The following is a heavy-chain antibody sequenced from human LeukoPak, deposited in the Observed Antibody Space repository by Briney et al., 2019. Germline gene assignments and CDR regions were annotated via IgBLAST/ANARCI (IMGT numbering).Heavy chain of an antibody. Sequence: GGSLRLSCAASGFIFSSHGMNWVRQAPGKGLEWVSGISPSGDATFYADSVKGRFTISRDNSKNTLYLQMNSLRAEDTAVYYCARDLSVGAFDIWGQGTMVTVSS. CDR1: GFIFSSHG. CDR3: ARDLSVGAFDI. J-gene: IGHJ3*02. V-gene: IGHV3-23*01. CDR2: ISPSGDAT. D-gene: IGHD2/OR15-2a*01.